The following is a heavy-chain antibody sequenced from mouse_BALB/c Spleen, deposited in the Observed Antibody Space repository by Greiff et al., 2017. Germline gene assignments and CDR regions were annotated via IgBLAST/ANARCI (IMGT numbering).Heavy chain of an antibody. D-gene: IGHD4-1*01. J-gene: IGHJ3*01. CDR1: GFSLTSYG. CDR3: ARDSNWAWFAY. Sequence: VKLQESGPGLVAPSQSLSITCTVSGFSLTSYGVHWVRQPPGKGLEWLGVIWAGGSTNYNSALVSRLSISKDNSKSQVFLKMNSLQTDDTAMYYCARDSNWAWFAYWGQGTLVTVSA. CDR2: IWAGGST. V-gene: IGHV2-9*02.